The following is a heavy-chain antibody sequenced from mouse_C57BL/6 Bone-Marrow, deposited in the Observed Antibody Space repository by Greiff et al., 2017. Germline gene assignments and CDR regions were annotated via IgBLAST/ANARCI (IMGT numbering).Heavy chain of an antibody. D-gene: IGHD2-5*01. CDR1: GYTFTSYW. V-gene: IGHV1-69*01. J-gene: IGHJ2*01. Sequence: QVQLQQPGAELVMPGASVKLSCKASGYTFTSYWMHWVKQRPGQGLEWIGEIDPSDSYTNYNQKFKGKSTLTVDKSSSTAYMQLSSLTSEDSAVYYCARRYYSTYYFDYWGQGTTLTVSS. CDR2: IDPSDSYT. CDR3: ARRYYSTYYFDY.